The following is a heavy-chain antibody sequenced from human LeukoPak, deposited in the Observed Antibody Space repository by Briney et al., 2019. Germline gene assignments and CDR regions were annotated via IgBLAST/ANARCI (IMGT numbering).Heavy chain of an antibody. CDR2: INPNSGGA. Sequence: ASVKVSCKASGYTFTGYYMHWVRQAPGQGLEWMGWINPNSGGANYAQKFQGRVTMTRDTSISTAYMELSRLRSDDTAVYYCAREEHWNDGHYFDYWGQGTLVTVSS. J-gene: IGHJ4*02. D-gene: IGHD1-1*01. CDR3: AREEHWNDGHYFDY. CDR1: GYTFTGYY. V-gene: IGHV1-2*02.